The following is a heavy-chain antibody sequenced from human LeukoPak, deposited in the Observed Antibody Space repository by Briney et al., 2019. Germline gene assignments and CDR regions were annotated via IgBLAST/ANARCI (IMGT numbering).Heavy chain of an antibody. CDR3: ARLRVVLLWFGKLSFFDY. V-gene: IGHV4-39*07. CDR1: GGSISSSSYY. D-gene: IGHD3-10*01. J-gene: IGHJ4*02. CDR2: IYYSGST. Sequence: PSETLSLTCTVSGGSISSSSYYWGWIRQPPGKGLEWIGSIYYSGSTYYNPSLKSRVTISVDTSKNQFSLKLSSVTAADTAVYYCARLRVVLLWFGKLSFFDYWGQGTLVTVSS.